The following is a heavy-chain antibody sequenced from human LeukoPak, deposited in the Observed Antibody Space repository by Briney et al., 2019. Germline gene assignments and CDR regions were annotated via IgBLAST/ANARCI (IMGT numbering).Heavy chain of an antibody. CDR1: GGSLSSYY. J-gene: IGHJ5*02. CDR2: IYYSGST. CDR3: ARLNKPGWFDP. Sequence: SDTLSLTCTVSGGSLSSYYWRWLRQPPGQGLEWIGYIYYSGSTNYKPSLKSRATISVDTSKNQFSLKLTSVTAADTAVYYCARLNKPGWFDPWGQRALGTVSS. D-gene: IGHD1-14*01. V-gene: IGHV4-59*08.